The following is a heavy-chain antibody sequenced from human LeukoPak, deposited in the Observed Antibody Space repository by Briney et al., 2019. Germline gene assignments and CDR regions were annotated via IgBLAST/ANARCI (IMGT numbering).Heavy chain of an antibody. D-gene: IGHD1-26*01. Sequence: PSETLSLPCTVSGDSISSDYGRWTRQPPGKGLEWIGYIYYSGSTNYNPSLKSRVTISLDTSRNQFSLKLSSVTAADTAVYFCARRGGNYYGWFDPWGQGTLVTVSS. V-gene: IGHV4-59*08. J-gene: IGHJ5*02. CDR1: GDSISSDY. CDR2: IYYSGST. CDR3: ARRGGNYYGWFDP.